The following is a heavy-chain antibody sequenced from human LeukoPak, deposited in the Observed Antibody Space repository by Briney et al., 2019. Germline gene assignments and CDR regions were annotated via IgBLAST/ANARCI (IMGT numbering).Heavy chain of an antibody. CDR1: GYTFTDYD. D-gene: IGHD3-22*01. CDR3: ARGNYYDSSGYYYL. V-gene: IGHV1-8*01. J-gene: IGHJ4*02. CDR2: MNPNSGNT. Sequence: GASVRVSCKASGYTFTDYDINWVRQATGQGLEWMGWMNPNSGNTGYAQKFQGRVTMTRNTSISTAYMELSSLRSEDTAVYYCARGNYYDSSGYYYLWGQGTLVTVSS.